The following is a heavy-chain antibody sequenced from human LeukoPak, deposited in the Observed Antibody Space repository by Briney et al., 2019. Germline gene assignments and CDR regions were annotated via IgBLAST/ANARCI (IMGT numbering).Heavy chain of an antibody. D-gene: IGHD6-19*01. CDR1: RFTFSGYA. Sequence: GGSLRLSCADSRFTFSGYAMYWVRQAPGKGLEWVSCIDASGVNTYYADSVKGRFTISRDNSRNTLYLQMNSLRAEDTAVYYCAKGSGSGWYGWFDPWGQGTLVTVSS. V-gene: IGHV3-23*01. J-gene: IGHJ5*02. CDR2: IDASGVNT. CDR3: AKGSGSGWYGWFDP.